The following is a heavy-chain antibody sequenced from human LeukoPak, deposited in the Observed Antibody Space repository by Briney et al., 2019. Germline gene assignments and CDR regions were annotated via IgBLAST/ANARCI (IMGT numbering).Heavy chain of an antibody. D-gene: IGHD3-10*01. CDR3: TRDEYGSSPHLPTYDI. V-gene: IGHV3-49*03. J-gene: IGHJ3*02. CDR2: IKSKAYGGTT. CDR1: GFTFGDYA. Sequence: GGSVRLSCTTSGFTFGDYAMSWFRQAPGKGLEWVGVIKSKAYGGTTEYAASVRGRFTISRDDSKSIAYLQMDNLRTEDTALYYCTRDEYGSSPHLPTYDIWGQGTMVTVSS.